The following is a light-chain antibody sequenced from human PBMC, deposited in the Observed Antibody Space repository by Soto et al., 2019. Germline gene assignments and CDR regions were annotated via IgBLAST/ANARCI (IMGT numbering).Light chain of an antibody. CDR1: QSVSSY. CDR2: EAS. CDR3: RQRSNWSS. Sequence: EIVLTQSPATLSLSPGERATLSFRASQSVSSYLAWYQQKPGQATRLLSYEASNRATGIPARLSGSGTGTDFPLTISSLEPEESAVFYCRQRSNWSSFGQGTRLEIK. J-gene: IGKJ5*01. V-gene: IGKV3-11*01.